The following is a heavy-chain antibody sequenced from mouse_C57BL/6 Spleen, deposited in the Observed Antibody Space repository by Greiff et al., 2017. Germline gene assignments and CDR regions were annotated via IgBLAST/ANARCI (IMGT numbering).Heavy chain of an antibody. D-gene: IGHD1-1*01. CDR1: GYAFTNYL. CDR2: INPGSGGT. J-gene: IGHJ1*03. V-gene: IGHV1-54*01. CDR3: VSYYYGSSPHWYFDV. Sequence: QVQLKQSGAELVRPGTSVKVSCKASGYAFTNYLIEWVKQRPGQGLEWIGVINPGSGGTNYNEKFKGKATLTADKSSSTAYMQLSSLTSEDSAVYFGVSYYYGSSPHWYFDVWGTGTTVTVSS.